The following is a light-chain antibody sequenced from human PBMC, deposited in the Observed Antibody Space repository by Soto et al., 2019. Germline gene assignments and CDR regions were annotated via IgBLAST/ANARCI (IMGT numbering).Light chain of an antibody. CDR2: AAS. CDR3: QQVISYPPG. J-gene: IGKJ3*01. CDR1: QGISTF. Sequence: DMQLTQSPSFLSASVGDRVTITCRASQGISTFLAWYQQRPGKATKLLIYAASTLQSGVPSRFSGSGSGTEFALTITSLQPEGFATYYCQQVISYPPGFGPGTKVDIK. V-gene: IGKV1-9*01.